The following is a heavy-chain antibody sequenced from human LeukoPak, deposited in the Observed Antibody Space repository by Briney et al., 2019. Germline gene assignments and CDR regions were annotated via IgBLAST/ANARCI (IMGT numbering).Heavy chain of an antibody. D-gene: IGHD4-23*01. CDR3: ARVSESGNSDY. Sequence: GGSLRLSCAASGFSFTSHGMHWARQAPGKGLEWVAVIWYDGTNKYYADSVKGRFTISRDTSNNMLYLQMNSLRAEDTAVYYCARVSESGNSDYWGQGTLVTVSS. CDR1: GFSFTSHG. J-gene: IGHJ4*02. CDR2: IWYDGTNK. V-gene: IGHV3-33*01.